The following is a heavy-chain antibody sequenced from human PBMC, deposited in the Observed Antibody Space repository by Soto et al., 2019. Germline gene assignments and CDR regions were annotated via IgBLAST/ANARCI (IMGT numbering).Heavy chain of an antibody. CDR1: GFTFGDYA. CDR2: IRSKAYGGTT. J-gene: IGHJ4*02. D-gene: IGHD3-3*01. V-gene: IGHV3-49*03. CDR3: TRVKTRVLRFLEWSYTPPL. Sequence: GGSLRLSCTASGFTFGDYAMSWFRQAPGKGLEWVGFIRSKAYGGTTEYAASVKGRFTISRDDSKSIAYLQMNSLKTEDTAVYYCTRVKTRVLRFLEWSYTPPLWGQGTLVTVSS.